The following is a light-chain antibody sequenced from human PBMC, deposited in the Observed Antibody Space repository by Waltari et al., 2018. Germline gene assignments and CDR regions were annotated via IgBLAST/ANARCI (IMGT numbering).Light chain of an antibody. CDR1: SSNIGRNY. J-gene: IGLJ3*02. CDR2: RHN. CDR3: AAWDDSLSGWV. V-gene: IGLV1-47*01. Sequence: QSTLTQPPSASGTPGQRVTIPCSGSSSNIGRNYVYWYQQFPGTAPKVLIYRHNQRPSGVPGRFSGARSGSSASLIIGGLRSEDEADYYCAAWDDSLSGWVFGGGTKVTVL.